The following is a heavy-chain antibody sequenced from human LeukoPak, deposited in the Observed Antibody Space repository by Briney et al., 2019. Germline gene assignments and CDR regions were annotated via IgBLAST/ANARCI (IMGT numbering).Heavy chain of an antibody. CDR2: INHSGST. J-gene: IGHJ4*02. CDR1: GGSFSGYY. CDR3: ARFRRYTAMVDY. V-gene: IGHV4-34*01. D-gene: IGHD5-18*01. Sequence: SETLSLTCAVYGGSFSGYYWSWIRQPPGKGLEWIGEINHSGSTNYNPSLKSRVTISVDTSKNQFSLKLSSVTAADTAVYYCARFRRYTAMVDYWGQGTLVTVSS.